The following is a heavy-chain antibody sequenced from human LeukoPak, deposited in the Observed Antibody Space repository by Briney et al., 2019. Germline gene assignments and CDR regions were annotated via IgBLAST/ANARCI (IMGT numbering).Heavy chain of an antibody. CDR2: ITGSDDKT. CDR1: GFPFNNAW. V-gene: IGHV3-23*01. J-gene: IGHJ4*02. D-gene: IGHD3-22*01. Sequence: GGSLRLSCAASGFPFNNAWMSWVRQAPGQGLEWVSTITGSDDKTYYADSVKGRFTISRDYSRNTVHLQTNSLRAEDTAIYYCAKGPQLGSGYHPDYWGQGTLVTVSS. CDR3: AKGPQLGSGYHPDY.